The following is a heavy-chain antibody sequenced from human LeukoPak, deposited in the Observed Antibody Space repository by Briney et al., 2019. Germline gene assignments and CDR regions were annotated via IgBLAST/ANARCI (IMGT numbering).Heavy chain of an antibody. V-gene: IGHV3-21*04. CDR2: ISSSSSYI. D-gene: IGHD6-19*01. CDR1: GFTFSSYS. J-gene: IGHJ4*02. Sequence: KPGGSLRLSCAASGFTFSSYSMNWVRQAPGKGLEWVSSISSSSSYIYYADSVKGRFTISRDNAKNSLYLQMNSLRAEDTAVYYCASRQDLGWHYDNWGQGTLVTVSS. CDR3: ASRQDLGWHYDN.